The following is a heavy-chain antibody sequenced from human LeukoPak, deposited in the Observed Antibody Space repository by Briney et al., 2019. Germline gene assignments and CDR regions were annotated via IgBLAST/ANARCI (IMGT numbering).Heavy chain of an antibody. CDR1: GYTFSSYD. Sequence: ASVKVSCKASGYTFSSYDINWVRQAPGQGLEWMGWISAYNGNTNYAQKLQGRVTMTTDTSTSTAYMELRSLRSDDTAVYYCARDGVLMVYGDYWGQGTLVTVSS. CDR3: ARDGVLMVYGDY. CDR2: ISAYNGNT. D-gene: IGHD2-8*01. J-gene: IGHJ4*02. V-gene: IGHV1-18*01.